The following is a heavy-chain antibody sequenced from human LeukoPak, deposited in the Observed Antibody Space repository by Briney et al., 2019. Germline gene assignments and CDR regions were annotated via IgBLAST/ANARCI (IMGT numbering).Heavy chain of an antibody. J-gene: IGHJ6*02. CDR3: ARVLRRDILTGYYPRYYYYGMDV. Sequence: GASVEVSCKPSDYTFTSSGVSGGRRAPGHGLEWRGWCRVYNGNTVFAHMLQGRVTVSPAPATSTAYMELRSLRSDDAAVYYCARVLRRDILTGYYPRYYYYGMDVWGQGTTVTVSS. CDR2: CRVYNGNT. V-gene: IGHV1-18*01. D-gene: IGHD3-9*01. CDR1: DYTFTSSG.